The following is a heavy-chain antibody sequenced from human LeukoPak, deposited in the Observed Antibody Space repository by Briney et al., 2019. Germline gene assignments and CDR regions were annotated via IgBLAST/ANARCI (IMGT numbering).Heavy chain of an antibody. D-gene: IGHD3-16*01. J-gene: IGHJ5*02. CDR3: ASPGGVPTPDP. Sequence: GGSLRLSCAASGFTFSSYAMSWVRQAPGKGLECISAISGSGGSTYYADSVKGRFAISRDNSKNTLHLQMNSLRAEDTAVYYCASPGGVPTPDPWGQGTLVTVSS. CDR1: GFTFSSYA. CDR2: ISGSGGST. V-gene: IGHV3-23*01.